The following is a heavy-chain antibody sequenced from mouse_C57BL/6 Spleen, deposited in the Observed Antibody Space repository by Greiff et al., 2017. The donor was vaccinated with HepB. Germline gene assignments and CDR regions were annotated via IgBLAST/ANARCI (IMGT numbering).Heavy chain of an antibody. CDR1: GFSLSTFGMG. CDR2: IWWDDVK. CDR3: ARMGTVVATNGDY. J-gene: IGHJ2*01. D-gene: IGHD1-1*01. Sequence: QVTLKESGPGILQPSQTLSLPCSFSGFSLSTFGMGVGWIRQPSGKGLEWLAHIWWDDVKYYNPALKSRLTISKDTSKNQVFLKIANVDTADTATYYCARMGTVVATNGDYWGQGTTPTVSS. V-gene: IGHV8-8*01.